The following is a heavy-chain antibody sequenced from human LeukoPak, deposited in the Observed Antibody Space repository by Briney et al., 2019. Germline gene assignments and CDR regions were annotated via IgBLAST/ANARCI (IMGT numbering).Heavy chain of an antibody. Sequence: TSETLSLTCTVSGGSISSYYWSWIRQPPGKGLEWIGFIYYTGSTDYNPSLKSRVTISVDTSKNQFSLKLTSVIAADTAVYYCARSTRSSLVAPGSRYYYAWNVWGHGTTVIVSS. J-gene: IGHJ6*02. V-gene: IGHV4-59*08. CDR2: IYYTGST. CDR1: GGSISSYY. CDR3: ARSTRSSLVAPGSRYYYAWNV. D-gene: IGHD5-12*01.